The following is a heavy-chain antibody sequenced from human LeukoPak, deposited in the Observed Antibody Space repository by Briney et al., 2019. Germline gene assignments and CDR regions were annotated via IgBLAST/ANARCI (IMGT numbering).Heavy chain of an antibody. V-gene: IGHV3-21*01. CDR3: ARDSDVGY. CDR1: GFTFSSYS. J-gene: IGHJ4*02. CDR2: LTISSNYI. Sequence: GGALRLSCAASGFTFSSYSMNWVGQAPGKGLEWFSSLTISSNYIYYPDSVNAPFPISIDNANNSLYLQMNSLRAEDTAVYYCARDSDVGYWGPGSLVTVSS.